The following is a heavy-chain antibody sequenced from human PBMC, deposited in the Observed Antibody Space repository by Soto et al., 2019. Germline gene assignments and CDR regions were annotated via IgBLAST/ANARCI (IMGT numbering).Heavy chain of an antibody. CDR2: ISSSSSNI. CDR1: GFTFSTCS. Sequence: EVQLVESGGGLVKPGGSLRLSCAASGFTFSTCSMNWVRQAPGKGLEWVSSISSSSSNIYYADSVKGRFTISRDNAKNSRYLQMNSLRADDTAVYDCARDNGYDAATLDYWGQGTLVTFSS. CDR3: ARDNGYDAATLDY. V-gene: IGHV3-21*02. D-gene: IGHD5-12*01. J-gene: IGHJ4*02.